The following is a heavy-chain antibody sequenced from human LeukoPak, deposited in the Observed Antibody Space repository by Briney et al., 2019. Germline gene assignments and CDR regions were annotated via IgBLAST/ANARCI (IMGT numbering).Heavy chain of an antibody. V-gene: IGHV4-59*08. D-gene: IGHD3-22*01. CDR2: IYYSGST. CDR3: ARLEEAYDSSGYYYVRYFQH. J-gene: IGHJ1*01. Sequence: PSGTLSLTCTVSGGSISSYYWSWIRQPPGKGLEWIGYIYYSGSTNYNPSLKSRVTISLDTSKNQFSLKLSSVPAADTAVYYCARLEEAYDSSGYYYVRYFQHWGQGTLVTVSS. CDR1: GGSISSYY.